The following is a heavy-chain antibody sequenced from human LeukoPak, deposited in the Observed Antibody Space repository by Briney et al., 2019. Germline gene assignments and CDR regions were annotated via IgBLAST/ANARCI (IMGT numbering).Heavy chain of an antibody. CDR1: GFTFSSYG. D-gene: IGHD4-23*01. J-gene: IGHJ1*01. Sequence: GGSLRLSCAASGFTFSSYGMHWVRQAPGKGLEWVAVISYDGSNKYYADSVKGRFTISRDNSKNTLYLQMNSLRAEDTAVYYCARDKAVTPEVPQHSQHWGQGPLVTVSS. V-gene: IGHV3-30*03. CDR3: ARDKAVTPEVPQHSQH. CDR2: ISYDGSNK.